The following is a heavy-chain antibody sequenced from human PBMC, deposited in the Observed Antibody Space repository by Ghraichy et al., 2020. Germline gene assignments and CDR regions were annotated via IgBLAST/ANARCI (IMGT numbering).Heavy chain of an antibody. D-gene: IGHD6-13*01. Sequence: GGSLRLSCAASGFTFTNYGMHWVRQAPGKGLEWLALIWYDGGNKYYADSVKGRFTISRDNTKNSLYLQMDNLTVEDTAVYYCARGGPGVAAAGSFDYWGQGTLVTVSS. CDR3: ARGGPGVAAAGSFDY. CDR1: GFTFTNYG. CDR2: IWYDGGNK. V-gene: IGHV3-33*01. J-gene: IGHJ4*02.